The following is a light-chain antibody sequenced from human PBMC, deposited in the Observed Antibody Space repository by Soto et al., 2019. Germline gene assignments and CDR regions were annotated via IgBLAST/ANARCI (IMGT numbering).Light chain of an antibody. CDR3: QQYDNLLLT. Sequence: DIQMTQSPSSLSASVGDRVTITCQASQDISNYLNWYQQKPGKAPKRLIYDASNLETGVPSRFSGSGSGTDFTVTISSLQPEDIATYYCQQYDNLLLTFGGGTKVEIK. J-gene: IGKJ4*01. CDR2: DAS. V-gene: IGKV1-33*01. CDR1: QDISNY.